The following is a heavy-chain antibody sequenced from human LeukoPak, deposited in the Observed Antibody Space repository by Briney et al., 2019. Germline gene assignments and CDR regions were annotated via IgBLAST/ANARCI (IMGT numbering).Heavy chain of an antibody. V-gene: IGHV4-59*01. CDR3: ARGGSSSGYSLDY. CDR2: IYYSGST. Sequence: PSETLSLTCTVSGGSISSYYWSWIRQPPGKGLEWIGYIYYSGSTNHNPSLKSRVTISVDMSKNQFSLKLSSVTAADTAVYYCARGGSSSGYSLDYWGQGTLVTVSS. J-gene: IGHJ4*02. CDR1: GGSISSYY. D-gene: IGHD3-22*01.